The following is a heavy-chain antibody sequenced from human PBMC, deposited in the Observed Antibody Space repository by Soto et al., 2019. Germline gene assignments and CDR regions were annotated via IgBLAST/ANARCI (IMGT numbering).Heavy chain of an antibody. CDR3: ARDYHPPSWGLPWAVYGMDV. Sequence: QVQLVESGGGVVQPGRSLRLSCAASGFTFSSYGMHWVRQAPGKGLEWVAVIWYDGSNKYYADSVKGRFTISRDNSKNTLYLQMNRLRAEDTAVYYCARDYHPPSWGLPWAVYGMDVWGQGTTVTVSS. V-gene: IGHV3-33*01. J-gene: IGHJ6*02. CDR2: IWYDGSNK. CDR1: GFTFSSYG. D-gene: IGHD3-16*01.